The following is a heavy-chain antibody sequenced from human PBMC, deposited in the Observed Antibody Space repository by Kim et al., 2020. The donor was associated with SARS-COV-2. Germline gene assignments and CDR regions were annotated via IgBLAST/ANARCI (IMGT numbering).Heavy chain of an antibody. J-gene: IGHJ1*01. CDR1: GFTFSSYG. D-gene: IGHD1-26*01. CDR3: AKGAQWDLTRAEYFQH. Sequence: GGSLRLSCAASGFTFSSYGMHWVRQAPGKGLEWVAVIWYDGSNKYYADSVKGRFTISRDNSKNTLYLQMNSLRAEDTAVYYCAKGAQWDLTRAEYFQHWGQGTLVTVSS. V-gene: IGHV3-33*06. CDR2: IWYDGSNK.